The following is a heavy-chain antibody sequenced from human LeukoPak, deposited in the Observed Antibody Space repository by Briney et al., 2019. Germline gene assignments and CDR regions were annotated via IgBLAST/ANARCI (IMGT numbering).Heavy chain of an antibody. Sequence: ASVKVSCKASGYTFTDYYMHWVRQAPGQGLEWMGWINPNSGGTNYAQKFQGRVTMTRDTSISTAYMELSRLRSDDTAVYYCARDAEVAHHYYYMDAWGKGTTVTVSS. D-gene: IGHD2-15*01. CDR3: ARDAEVAHHYYYMDA. V-gene: IGHV1-2*02. CDR1: GYTFTDYY. J-gene: IGHJ6*03. CDR2: INPNSGGT.